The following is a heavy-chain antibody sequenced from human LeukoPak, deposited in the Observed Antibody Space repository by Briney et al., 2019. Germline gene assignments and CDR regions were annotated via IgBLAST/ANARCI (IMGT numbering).Heavy chain of an antibody. V-gene: IGHV1-8*01. J-gene: IGHJ5*02. D-gene: IGHD5-18*01. CDR2: MNPNSGNT. CDR3: ARAGKYSYGYWFDP. CDR1: GYTFTSYD. Sequence: ASVKVSCKASGYTFTSYDINWVRQATGQGLEWMGWMNPNSGNTGYAQKFQGRVTMTRNTSISTAYMELSSLRSEDTAVYYCARAGKYSYGYWFDPWGQRNLVTVSS.